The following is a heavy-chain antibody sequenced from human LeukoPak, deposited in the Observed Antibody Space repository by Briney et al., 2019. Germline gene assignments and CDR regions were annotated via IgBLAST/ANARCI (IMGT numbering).Heavy chain of an antibody. CDR3: ARGGLAVAGHWYFDL. J-gene: IGHJ2*01. V-gene: IGHV1-18*01. CDR2: ISAYNGYT. CDR1: GYTFTNYG. D-gene: IGHD6-19*01. Sequence: ASVTVSCKASGYTFTNYGFSWVRQAPGQGLEWMGWISAYNGYTDYAQKFQGRVTMTTDTSTSTAYVELRSLRSDDTAVYYCARGGLAVAGHWYFDLWGRGTLVTVSS.